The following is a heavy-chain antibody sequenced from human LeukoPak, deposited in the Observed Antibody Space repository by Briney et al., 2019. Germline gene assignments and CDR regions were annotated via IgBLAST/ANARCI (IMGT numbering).Heavy chain of an antibody. CDR2: ISGSGANT. CDR3: ATERGDSPDY. D-gene: IGHD2-21*01. CDR1: GFTFSNYA. V-gene: IGHV3-23*01. J-gene: IGHJ4*02. Sequence: GGSLRLSCAASGFTFSNYAMSWVRQAPGKGLEWVSGISGSGANTYHADSVKGRFTISRDNSKNTPYVQMNSLRAEDTAVYYCATERGDSPDYWGQGTLVTVSS.